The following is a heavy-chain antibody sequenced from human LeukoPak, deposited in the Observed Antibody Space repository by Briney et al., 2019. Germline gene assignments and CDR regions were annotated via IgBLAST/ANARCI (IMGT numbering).Heavy chain of an antibody. J-gene: IGHJ4*02. D-gene: IGHD6-13*01. CDR2: ISTYNGNT. CDR1: GYTFTSYG. V-gene: IGHV1-18*01. CDR3: GRDRRRVGAAGTPPCGY. Sequence: GASVKVSCKASGYTFTSYGISWVRQAPGQGLEWMGWISTYNGNTNYAQKLQGRVTMTTDTSTSTAYMELRSLRSDDPAVDYWGRDRRRVGAAGTPPCGYWGQGTLVTVSS.